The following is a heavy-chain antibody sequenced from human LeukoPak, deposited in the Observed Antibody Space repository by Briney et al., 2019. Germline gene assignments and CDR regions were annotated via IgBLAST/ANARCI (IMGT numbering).Heavy chain of an antibody. D-gene: IGHD2-2*01. CDR1: GFTFSSYG. CDR3: AKYCRSSSCNANSYYGMDV. Sequence: GGSLRLSCAASGFTFSSYGMSWVRQAPGKGLEWVSAISDAPDGGKTFYADSVKGRFSISRDNSKNMLYLQMNSLRAEDTAVYFCAKYCRSSSCNANSYYGMDVWGQGTAVTVSS. CDR2: ISDAPDGGKT. J-gene: IGHJ6*02. V-gene: IGHV3-23*01.